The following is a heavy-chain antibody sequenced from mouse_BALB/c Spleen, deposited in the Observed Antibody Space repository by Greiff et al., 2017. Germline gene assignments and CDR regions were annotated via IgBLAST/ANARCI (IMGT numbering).Heavy chain of an antibody. CDR3: ARGRYDGDGYAMDY. CDR1: GFSLTGYG. J-gene: IGHJ4*01. V-gene: IGHV2-6-7*01. CDR2: IWGDGST. D-gene: IGHD2-14*01. Sequence: VQGVESGPGLVAPSQSLSITCTVSGFSLTGYGVNWVRQPPGKGLEWLGMIWGDGSTDYNSALKSRLSISKDNSKSQVFLKMNSLQTDDTARYYCARGRYDGDGYAMDYWGQGTSVTVSS.